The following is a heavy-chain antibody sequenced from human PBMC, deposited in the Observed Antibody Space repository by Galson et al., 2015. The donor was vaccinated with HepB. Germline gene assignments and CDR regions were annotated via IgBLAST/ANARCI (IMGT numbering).Heavy chain of an antibody. CDR3: ARGDSSGWPLDC. J-gene: IGHJ4*02. CDR1: GSTFTSYG. CDR2: ISAYNGNT. V-gene: IGHV1-18*04. Sequence: SVTVSCKASGSTFTSYGISWVRQAPGQGLEWMGWISAYNGNTNYAQKLQGRVTMTTDTSTSTAYMELRSLRSDDTAVYYCARGDSSGWPLDCWGQGTLVTVSS. D-gene: IGHD6-19*01.